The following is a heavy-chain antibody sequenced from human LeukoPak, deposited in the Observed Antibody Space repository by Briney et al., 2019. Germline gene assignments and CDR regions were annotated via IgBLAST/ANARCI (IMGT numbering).Heavy chain of an antibody. Sequence: PSETLSLTCAAHGGSFSGYYWSWIRQPPGKGLEWIGEINHGGSTDYNPSLKSRVTISVDTSKNQFSLELNSVTAADTALYYCARTVDTAMVRIFDSWGQGTLVTVSS. D-gene: IGHD5-18*01. J-gene: IGHJ4*02. V-gene: IGHV4-34*01. CDR2: INHGGST. CDR3: ARTVDTAMVRIFDS. CDR1: GGSFSGYY.